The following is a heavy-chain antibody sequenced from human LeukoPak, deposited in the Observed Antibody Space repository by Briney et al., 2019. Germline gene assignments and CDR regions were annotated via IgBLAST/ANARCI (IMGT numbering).Heavy chain of an antibody. J-gene: IGHJ6*03. D-gene: IGHD3-10*01. V-gene: IGHV4-59*12. CDR1: GGSISSYY. Sequence: SETLSLTCTVSGGSISSYYWSWIRQPPGKGLEWIGYIYYSGSTNYNPSLKSRVTISVDTSKNQFSLKLSSVTAADTAVYYCARATRGSGSYFSYYYYYMDVWGKGTTVTVSS. CDR3: ARATRGSGSYFSYYYYYMDV. CDR2: IYYSGST.